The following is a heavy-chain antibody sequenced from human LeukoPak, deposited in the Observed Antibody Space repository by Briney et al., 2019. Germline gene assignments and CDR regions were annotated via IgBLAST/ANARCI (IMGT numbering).Heavy chain of an antibody. V-gene: IGHV4-59*01. CDR1: GGSISTYY. Sequence: ASETLSLTCTVSGGSISTYYWNWIWQPPGKGLEWIGCIYDSGSTNYDPSLKSRVTISVETSKNQFSLKLNSVTAADTAVYYCARDSEYYYGSGSLGVVYYGMDVWGQGTTVTVSS. J-gene: IGHJ6*02. CDR2: IYDSGST. CDR3: ARDSEYYYGSGSLGVVYYGMDV. D-gene: IGHD3-10*01.